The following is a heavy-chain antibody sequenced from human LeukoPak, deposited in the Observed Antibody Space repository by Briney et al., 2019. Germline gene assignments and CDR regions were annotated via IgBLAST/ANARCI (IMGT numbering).Heavy chain of an antibody. Sequence: ASVKVSCRASGYTFTAYYIHWVRQAPGQGLEWMGWINPNSGDTTLPQRSQGRVTMTRDTSIITAYMELSSLTSDDTGMYYCARGPTLGLDIWGQGTMVTVSS. CDR1: GYTFTAYY. J-gene: IGHJ3*02. CDR2: INPNSGDT. V-gene: IGHV1-2*02. CDR3: ARGPTLGLDI.